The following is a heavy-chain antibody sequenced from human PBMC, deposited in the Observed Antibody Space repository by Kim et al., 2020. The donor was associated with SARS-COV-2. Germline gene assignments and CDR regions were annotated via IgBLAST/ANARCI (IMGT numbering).Heavy chain of an antibody. CDR2: ISSSSETV. CDR3: AGDLGTAPNWYFGL. J-gene: IGHJ2*01. D-gene: IGHD7-27*01. CDR1: GFSFSTYN. V-gene: IGHV3-48*02. Sequence: GGSLRLSCAASGFSFSTYNMNWVRQAPRKGLEWVSYISSSSETVYYVDSVKGQFTVSRDNAKNSVYLEMNSLRDEDTATYYCAGDLGTAPNWYFGLWCLG.